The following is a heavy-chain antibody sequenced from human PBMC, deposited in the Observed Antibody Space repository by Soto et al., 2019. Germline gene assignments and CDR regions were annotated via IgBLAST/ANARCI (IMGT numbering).Heavy chain of an antibody. V-gene: IGHV3-74*01. Sequence: GGSLRLSCAASGFTFSSYWMHWVRQAPGKGLVWVSRINSDGSSTSYADSVKGRFTISRDNAKNTLYLQMNSLRAEDTAVYYCSLAVAGPTAICYCGQGTLVPVSS. CDR1: GFTFSSYW. J-gene: IGHJ4*02. D-gene: IGHD6-19*01. CDR3: SLAVAGPTAICY. CDR2: INSDGSST.